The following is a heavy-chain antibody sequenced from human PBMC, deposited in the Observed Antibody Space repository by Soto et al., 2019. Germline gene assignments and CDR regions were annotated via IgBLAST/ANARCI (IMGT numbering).Heavy chain of an antibody. V-gene: IGHV3-30*18. CDR3: TNLEYYGSISPHVRTGF. D-gene: IGHD3-10*01. CDR1: GFTFSSYG. J-gene: IGHJ4*02. CDR2: ISNNGHNK. Sequence: QVQLVESGGGVVQPGRSLRLSCAASGFTFSSYGMHWVRQAPGKGLEWVAVISNNGHNKYYGDSVKSRFTISRDNSKNSLYVQRNRLRAEDTAVYYGTNLEYYGSISPHVRTGFWGQGNVVTVFS.